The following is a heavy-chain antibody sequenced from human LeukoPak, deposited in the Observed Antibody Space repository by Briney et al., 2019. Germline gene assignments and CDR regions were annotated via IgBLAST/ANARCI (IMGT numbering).Heavy chain of an antibody. CDR1: GGSFSGYY. CDR3: ARRKGYSSSWFDY. J-gene: IGHJ5*01. CDR2: INHSGST. D-gene: IGHD6-13*01. Sequence: KTSETLSLTCAVYGGSFSGYYWSWIRQPPGKGLEWIGEINHSGSTNYNPSLKSRVTISVDTSKNQFSLKLSSVTAADTAVYYCARRKGYSSSWFDYWGQGTLVTVSS. V-gene: IGHV4-34*01.